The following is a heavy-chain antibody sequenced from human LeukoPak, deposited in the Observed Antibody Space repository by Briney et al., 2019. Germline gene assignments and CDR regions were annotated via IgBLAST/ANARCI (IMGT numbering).Heavy chain of an antibody. Sequence: GGSLRLSCAASGFTFSSYSMNWVRQAPGEGLEWVSSISSSSSYIYYADSVKGRFTISRDNAKNSLYLQMNSLRAEDTAVYYCARDYGGTPFGYWGQGTLVTVSS. V-gene: IGHV3-21*01. CDR2: ISSSSSYI. D-gene: IGHD4-23*01. CDR1: GFTFSSYS. J-gene: IGHJ4*02. CDR3: ARDYGGTPFGY.